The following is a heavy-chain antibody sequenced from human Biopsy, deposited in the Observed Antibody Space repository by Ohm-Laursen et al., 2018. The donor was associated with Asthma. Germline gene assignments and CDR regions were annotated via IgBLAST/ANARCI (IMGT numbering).Heavy chain of an antibody. V-gene: IGHV3-21*01. CDR3: ARDGTDMNEAMPKDY. CDR2: ISSSSSYI. J-gene: IGHJ4*02. D-gene: IGHD2-2*01. Sequence: SLRLSCSASGFTFSSYSMNWVRQAPGKGLEWVSSISSSSSYIYYADSVKGRFTISRDNAKNSLYLQMNSLRAEDTAVYYRARDGTDMNEAMPKDYWGQGTLVTVSS. CDR1: GFTFSSYS.